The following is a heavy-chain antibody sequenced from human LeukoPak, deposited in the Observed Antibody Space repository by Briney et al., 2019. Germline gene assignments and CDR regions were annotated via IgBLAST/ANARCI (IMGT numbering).Heavy chain of an antibody. D-gene: IGHD3-10*01. CDR3: ARLRGSLPPYFDY. Sequence: SETLSLTCXVXGXXFSGYXWSWIRQPPGKGLEWIGEINHSGSTNYNPSLKSRVTISVDTSKNQFSLKLSSVTAADTAVYYCARLRGSLPPYFDYWGQGTLVTVSS. CDR2: INHSGST. J-gene: IGHJ4*02. V-gene: IGHV4-34*01. CDR1: GXXFSGYX.